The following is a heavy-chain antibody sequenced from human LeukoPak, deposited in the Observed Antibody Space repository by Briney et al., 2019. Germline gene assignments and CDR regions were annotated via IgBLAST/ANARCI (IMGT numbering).Heavy chain of an antibody. CDR1: GYSFTNYW. D-gene: IGHD2-15*01. CDR2: IDPSDSYT. CDR3: ARHIYCSGGRCYYYFADY. Sequence: GESLKISCKGSGYSFTNYWISWVRRMPGKGLEWMGRIDPSDSYTNYSPSFQGHVTIPADKSISTSYLQWSSLKASDTAIYYCARHIYCSGGRCYYYFADYWGQGTLVTVSS. V-gene: IGHV5-10-1*01. J-gene: IGHJ4*02.